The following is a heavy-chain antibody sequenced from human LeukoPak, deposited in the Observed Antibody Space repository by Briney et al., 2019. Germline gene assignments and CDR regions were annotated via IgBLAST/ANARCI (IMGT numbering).Heavy chain of an antibody. V-gene: IGHV3-48*01. J-gene: IGHJ1*01. D-gene: IGHD6-13*01. CDR2: ISSSSSTI. CDR3: AKDRVVAAAPAEYFQH. Sequence: PGGSLRLSCAASGFTFSSYSMNWVRQAPGKGLEWVSYISSSSSTIYYADSVKGRFTISRDNSKNTLYLQMNSLRAEDTAVYYCAKDRVVAAAPAEYFQHWGQGTLVTVSS. CDR1: GFTFSSYS.